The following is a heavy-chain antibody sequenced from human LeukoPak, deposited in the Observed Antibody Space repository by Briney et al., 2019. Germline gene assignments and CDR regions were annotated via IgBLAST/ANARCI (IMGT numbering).Heavy chain of an antibody. Sequence: SQTLSLTCTVSGGSISSGYYYWSWIRQPPGKGLEWIGYIYFSGSTYYNPPLKSRVTISVHTSKNQFSLSLSSVTAADTAVYYCARGFCTSTNCYQEEWFDPWGRGTLVTVSS. CDR3: ARGFCTSTNCYQEEWFDP. CDR1: GGSISSGYYY. V-gene: IGHV4-30-4*08. CDR2: IYFSGST. D-gene: IGHD2-2*01. J-gene: IGHJ5*02.